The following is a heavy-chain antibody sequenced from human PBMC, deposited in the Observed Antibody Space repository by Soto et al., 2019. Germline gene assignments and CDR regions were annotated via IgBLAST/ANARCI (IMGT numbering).Heavy chain of an antibody. D-gene: IGHD3-9*01. V-gene: IGHV4-31*03. CDR1: GGSISSGGYY. CDR3: ARDPFPLRYFDWPSL. J-gene: IGHJ4*02. CDR2: IYYSGST. Sequence: TLSLTCTVSGGSISSGGYYWSWIRQHPGKGLEWIGYIYYSGSTYYNPSLKSRVTISVDTSKNQFSLKLSSVTAADTAVYYCARDPFPLRYFDWPSLWGQGTLVTVSS.